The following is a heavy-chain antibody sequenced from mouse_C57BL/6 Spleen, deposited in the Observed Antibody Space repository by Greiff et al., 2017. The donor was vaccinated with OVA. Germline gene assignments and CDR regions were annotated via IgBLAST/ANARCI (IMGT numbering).Heavy chain of an antibody. V-gene: IGHV5-9*01. CDR1: GFTFSSYT. J-gene: IGHJ1*03. Sequence: EVKLEESGGGLVKPGGSLKLSCAASGFTFSSYTMSWVRQTPEKRLEWVATISGGGGNTYYPDSVKGRFTISRDNAKNTLYLQMSSLRSEDTALYYCARHALGRGWYFDVWGTGTTVTVSS. CDR2: ISGGGGNT. D-gene: IGHD4-1*01. CDR3: ARHALGRGWYFDV.